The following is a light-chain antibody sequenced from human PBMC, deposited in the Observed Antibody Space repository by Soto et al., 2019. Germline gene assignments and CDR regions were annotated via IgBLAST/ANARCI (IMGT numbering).Light chain of an antibody. V-gene: IGLV2-8*01. CDR3: TSYVGSDTWV. J-gene: IGLJ3*02. CDR2: EVS. CDR1: SSDVGAYKY. Sequence: QSVLTQPPSASGSPGQSVTISCTGTSSDVGAYKYVSWYQEYPAKPPKLMIYEVSKRPSGVPARFSGSKSANTASLIISGLQYEEDADYYCTSYVGSDTWVFGGGTKVTVL.